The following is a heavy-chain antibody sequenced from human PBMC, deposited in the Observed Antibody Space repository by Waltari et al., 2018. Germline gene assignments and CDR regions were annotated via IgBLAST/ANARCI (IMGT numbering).Heavy chain of an antibody. CDR2: IHNDGSRT. CDR1: GFGFSPCG. Sequence: EVQVLESGGDLVRPGGSMRLSCADSGFGFSPCGVVVGRQGPGKGLEWVSGIHNDGSRTYYVDSVKGRFTISRDNSKNTMSLQMNSLRAEDTGIYYCVKGIWTSAASYYAGLDVWGQGTTVTVSS. J-gene: IGHJ6*02. V-gene: IGHV3-23*03. CDR3: VKGIWTSAASYYAGLDV. D-gene: IGHD3-22*01.